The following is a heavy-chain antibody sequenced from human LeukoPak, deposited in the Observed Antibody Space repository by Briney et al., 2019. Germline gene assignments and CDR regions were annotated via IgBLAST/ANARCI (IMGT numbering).Heavy chain of an antibody. D-gene: IGHD3-3*01. CDR3: AKDRDGVFGVTISALDY. Sequence: PGRSLRLSCAASGFAFSTYAMHWVRQAPGKGLEWVAFIRYDGSNKYYADSVKGRFTISRDNSKNTLYLQMNSLRAEDTAVYYCAKDRDGVFGVTISALDYWGQGTLVTVSS. CDR1: GFAFSTYA. V-gene: IGHV3-30*04. CDR2: IRYDGSNK. J-gene: IGHJ4*02.